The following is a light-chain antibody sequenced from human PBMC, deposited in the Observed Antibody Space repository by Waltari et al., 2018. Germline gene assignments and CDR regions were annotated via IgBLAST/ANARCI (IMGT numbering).Light chain of an antibody. J-gene: IGKJ5*01. Sequence: DIQMTQSPSSVSASVGDRVTITCRASQAISSWLAWYQQKPGKDPKLLNYAASSLQRGVPSRFSGSGFGTDFTLTISSLQPEDFATYFCQQFDTFPLTFGQGTRLEIK. CDR2: AAS. CDR3: QQFDTFPLT. CDR1: QAISSW. V-gene: IGKV1-12*01.